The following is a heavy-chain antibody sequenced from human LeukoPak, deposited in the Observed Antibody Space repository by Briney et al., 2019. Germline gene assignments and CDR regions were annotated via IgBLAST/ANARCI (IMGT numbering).Heavy chain of an antibody. CDR1: GGTIGSYY. J-gene: IGHJ4*02. Sequence: SETLSLTCTVSGGTIGSYYWSWIRQPPGKGLEWIGYIYYSGSTNYNPSLKSRVTISVDTSKNQFSLKLSSVTAADTAVYYCARARDYYYDFDYWGQGTLVTVSS. D-gene: IGHD3-22*01. CDR2: IYYSGST. V-gene: IGHV4-59*01. CDR3: ARARDYYYDFDY.